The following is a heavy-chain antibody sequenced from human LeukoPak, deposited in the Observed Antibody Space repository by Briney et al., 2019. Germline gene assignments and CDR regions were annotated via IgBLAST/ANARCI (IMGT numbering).Heavy chain of an antibody. CDR2: VYYSGST. CDR1: GGSISSTNHY. J-gene: IGHJ5*02. D-gene: IGHD3-22*01. V-gene: IGHV4-39*01. Sequence: SETLSLTCTVSGGSISSTNHYWGWIRQPPGRGLEWIGSVYYSGSTYSNPSLKSRITVSVDTSKNQFSLKLSSVTAADTAVYYCARLYYDSRGYYWFDPWGQGTLVTVSS. CDR3: ARLYYDSRGYYWFDP.